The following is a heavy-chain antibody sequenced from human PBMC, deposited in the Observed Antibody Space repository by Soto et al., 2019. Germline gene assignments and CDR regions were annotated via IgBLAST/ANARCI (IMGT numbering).Heavy chain of an antibody. V-gene: IGHV4-4*07. CDR3: AADQAYYSYGMDV. Sequence: QVQLQDSGPGLVKPSETLSLTCTVSGGSISSYYWCWIRQPAGKVLEWIGRIYTCGSTKYNPSLKSRVTTSVDTSKNKSSHKLSSVTAADTAVYFCAADQAYYSYGMDVWGQGTTVTVSS. CDR1: GGSISSYY. D-gene: IGHD2-2*01. J-gene: IGHJ6*02. CDR2: IYTCGST.